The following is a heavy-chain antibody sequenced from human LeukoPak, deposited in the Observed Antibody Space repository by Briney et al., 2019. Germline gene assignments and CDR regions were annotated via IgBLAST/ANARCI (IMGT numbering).Heavy chain of an antibody. CDR2: IIPIFGTA. Sequence: ASVKVSCKASGGTFSSYAISWVRQAPGQGLEWMGGIIPIFGTANYAQKFQGRVTITADESTSTAYMELSNLRSEDTAVYYCARVRSYSPLHYGMDVWGQGTTVTVSS. CDR3: ARVRSYSPLHYGMDV. V-gene: IGHV1-69*13. D-gene: IGHD1-26*01. CDR1: GGTFSSYA. J-gene: IGHJ6*02.